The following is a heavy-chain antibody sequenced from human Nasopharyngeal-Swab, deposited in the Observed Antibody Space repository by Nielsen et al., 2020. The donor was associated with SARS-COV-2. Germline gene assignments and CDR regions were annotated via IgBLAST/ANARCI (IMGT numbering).Heavy chain of an antibody. CDR3: ARDHQYSSRWFGRGYNWFDP. J-gene: IGHJ5*02. CDR1: GGSISSYY. CDR2: IYYSGST. D-gene: IGHD6-13*01. Sequence: SETLSLTCTVSGGSISSYYWSWIRQPPGKGLEWIGYIYYSGSTNYNPSLKSRVTISVDTSKNQFSLKLSSVTAADTAVYYCARDHQYSSRWFGRGYNWFDPWGQGTLVTVSS. V-gene: IGHV4-59*01.